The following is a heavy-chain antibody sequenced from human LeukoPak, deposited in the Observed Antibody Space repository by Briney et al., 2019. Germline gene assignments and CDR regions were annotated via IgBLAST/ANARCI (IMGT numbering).Heavy chain of an antibody. D-gene: IGHD3-9*01. J-gene: IGHJ3*02. CDR1: GDSISSSNW. CDR3: ARRWYYDILTGSRTDAFDI. V-gene: IGHV4-4*01. CDR2: IYHSGST. Sequence: SETLSLTCAVSGDSISSSNWWSRVRQPPRKGLEWIGEIYHSGSTNYNPSLKGRVTISVDKAKNQFSLKLSSVAAADTAVYCCARRWYYDILTGSRTDAFDIWGQGTMVTVSS.